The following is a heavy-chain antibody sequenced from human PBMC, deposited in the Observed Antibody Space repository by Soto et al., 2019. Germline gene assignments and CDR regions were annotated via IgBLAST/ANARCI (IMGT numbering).Heavy chain of an antibody. Sequence: NLSCKTAGYTFTRYRISWRRHAPGQGLEWMGWISAYNGNTNYAQKLQGRVAMTTDTSTSTAYMELRSLRSDDTAVYYCARRGQPSLNYYYYYGMDVWGQGTTVTVSS. CDR1: GYTFTRYR. J-gene: IGHJ6*02. D-gene: IGHD3-10*01. CDR2: ISAYNGNT. CDR3: ARRGQPSLNYYYYYGMDV. V-gene: IGHV1-18*01.